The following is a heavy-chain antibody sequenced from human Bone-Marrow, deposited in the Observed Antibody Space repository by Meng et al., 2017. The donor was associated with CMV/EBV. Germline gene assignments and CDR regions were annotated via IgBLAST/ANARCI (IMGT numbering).Heavy chain of an antibody. Sequence: GESLKISCAASGFTFSSYAMSWVRQAPGKGLEWVSAISGSGGSTYYADSVKGRFTISRDNSKNTLYLKMNSLRAEDTAVYYCAKFRLDITIFGVVTAAGFDYWGQGTLVTVSS. V-gene: IGHV3-23*01. CDR2: ISGSGGST. D-gene: IGHD3-3*01. CDR3: AKFRLDITIFGVVTAAGFDY. J-gene: IGHJ4*02. CDR1: GFTFSSYA.